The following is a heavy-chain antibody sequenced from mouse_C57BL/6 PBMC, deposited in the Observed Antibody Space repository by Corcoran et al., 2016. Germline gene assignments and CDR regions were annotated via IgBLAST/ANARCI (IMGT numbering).Heavy chain of an antibody. CDR2: IYPGDGDT. CDR1: GHAFSSYW. V-gene: IGHV1-80*01. J-gene: IGHJ4*01. CDR3: ARWGSVVAPYAMDY. D-gene: IGHD1-1*01. Sequence: QVQLQQSGAELVKPGASVKISCKASGHAFSSYWMNWVKQRPGKGLEWIGQIYPGDGDTNYNGKFKGKATLTADKSSSTAYMQLSSLTSEDSAVYFCARWGSVVAPYAMDYWGQGTSVTVSS.